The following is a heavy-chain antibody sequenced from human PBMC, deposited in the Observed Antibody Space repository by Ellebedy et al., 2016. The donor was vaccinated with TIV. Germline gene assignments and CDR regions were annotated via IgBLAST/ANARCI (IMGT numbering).Heavy chain of an antibody. D-gene: IGHD2-21*02. J-gene: IGHJ3*02. V-gene: IGHV3-53*01. Sequence: GGSLRLSCAASGVTVSSNYMSWVRQAPGKGLEWVSVIYSGGSTFYADSVNGRFTISRDNSKNTLYLQMDSLRAEDTAVYYCAKGEVVTTIGAFDIWGQGTMVTVSS. CDR1: GVTVSSNY. CDR3: AKGEVVTTIGAFDI. CDR2: IYSGGST.